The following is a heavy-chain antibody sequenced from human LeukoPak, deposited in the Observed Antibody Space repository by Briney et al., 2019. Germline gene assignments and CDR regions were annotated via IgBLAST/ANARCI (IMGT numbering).Heavy chain of an antibody. CDR2: IRYDGSNK. Sequence: GGSLRLSCAGSVFTFSSYGMHWVRQAPGKGLEWVAFIRYDGSNKYYADSVKGRFTISRDNSKNTLYLQMNSLRAEDTAVYYCAKDPSFRPGYFDYWGQGTLVTVSS. CDR1: VFTFSSYG. V-gene: IGHV3-30*02. J-gene: IGHJ4*02. CDR3: AKDPSFRPGYFDY.